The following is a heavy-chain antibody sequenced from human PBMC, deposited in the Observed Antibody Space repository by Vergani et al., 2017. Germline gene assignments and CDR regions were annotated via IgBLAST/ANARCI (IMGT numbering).Heavy chain of an antibody. CDR1: GFTFSSYS. CDR2: ISGSGGST. Sequence: EVQLVESGGGLVKPGGSLRLSCAASGFTFSSYSMNWVRQAPGEGLGWVSAISGSGGSTYYADSVKGRFTISRDNSKNTLYLQMNSLRAEDTAVYYCAKDRVVFGVVKGDWYFDLWGRGTLVTVSS. J-gene: IGHJ2*01. V-gene: IGHV3-23*04. D-gene: IGHD3-3*01. CDR3: AKDRVVFGVVKGDWYFDL.